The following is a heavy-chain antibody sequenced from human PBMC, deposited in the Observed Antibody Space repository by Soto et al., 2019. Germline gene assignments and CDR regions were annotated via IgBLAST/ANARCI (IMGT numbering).Heavy chain of an antibody. D-gene: IGHD3-10*01. CDR3: ARDRMVRVIGWFDP. J-gene: IGHJ5*02. CDR1: GWTFSSYA. V-gene: IGHV1-69*13. Sequence: SVKVSCKACGWTFSSYAISWVRQAPGQGLEWMGGIIPIFGTANYAQKFQGRVTITADESTSTAYMELSSLRSEDTAVYYCARDRMVRVIGWFDPWGQGTLDTVSS. CDR2: IIPIFGTA.